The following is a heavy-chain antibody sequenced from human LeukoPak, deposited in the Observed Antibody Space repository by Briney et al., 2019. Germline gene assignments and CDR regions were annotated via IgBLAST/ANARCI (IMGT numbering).Heavy chain of an antibody. D-gene: IGHD5-24*01. CDR3: ARRDGYNAFDY. CDR2: IYPGDSDT. Sequence: GESLKISCKGSGYSFTTYWIAWVRQMPGKGLGWMGIIYPGDSDTKYSPSFQGQVTISADKPIGTAYLQWSSLKASDTAMYYCARRDGYNAFDYWGQGTLVTVSS. CDR1: GYSFTTYW. V-gene: IGHV5-51*04. J-gene: IGHJ4*02.